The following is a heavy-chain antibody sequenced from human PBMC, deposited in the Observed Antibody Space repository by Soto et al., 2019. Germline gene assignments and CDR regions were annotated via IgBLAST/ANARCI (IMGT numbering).Heavy chain of an antibody. CDR1: GFTFSSYW. CDR3: ARRDGYNSLYFDY. J-gene: IGHJ4*02. D-gene: IGHD5-12*01. V-gene: IGHV3-7*04. CDR2: IKQDGSEK. Sequence: EVQVVESGGGLVQPGGSLRLSCAASGFTFSSYWMSWVRQAPGKGLEWVANIKQDGSEKYYVDSVKGRFTISRDNAKNSLYLQMNSLRAEDKAVYYCARRDGYNSLYFDYWGQGTLVTVSS.